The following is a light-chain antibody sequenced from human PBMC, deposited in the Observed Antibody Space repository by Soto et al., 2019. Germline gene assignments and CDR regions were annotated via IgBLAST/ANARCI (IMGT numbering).Light chain of an antibody. Sequence: HSALTQAASVSGSPGQSITISCTGTTSDVGSYDLVSWYQQHPGKAPKIMIYEVSKRPSGDSNRFSGSKSGNTASLTISGLQAEDEADYYCCSYAGGRSPYVFGTGTKVTVL. V-gene: IGLV2-23*02. J-gene: IGLJ1*01. CDR2: EVS. CDR3: CSYAGGRSPYV. CDR1: TSDVGSYDL.